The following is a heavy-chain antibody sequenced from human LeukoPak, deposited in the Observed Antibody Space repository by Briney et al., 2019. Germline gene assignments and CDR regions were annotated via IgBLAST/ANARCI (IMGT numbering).Heavy chain of an antibody. Sequence: RSGGSLRLSCAASGFTFDDYAMHWVRQAPGKGLEWVSGISWNSGSIGYADSVKGRFTISRDNAKNSLYLQMNSLRAEDTALYYCAKDIGPYYDGSGYYLWGQGTMVTVSS. CDR1: GFTFDDYA. D-gene: IGHD3-22*01. CDR2: ISWNSGSI. CDR3: AKDIGPYYDGSGYYL. V-gene: IGHV3-9*01. J-gene: IGHJ4*02.